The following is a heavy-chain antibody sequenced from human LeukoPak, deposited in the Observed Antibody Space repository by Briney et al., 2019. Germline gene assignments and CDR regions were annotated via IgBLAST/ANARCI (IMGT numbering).Heavy chain of an antibody. Sequence: PSETLSLTCTVSGYSISSGYYWGWIRQPPGKGLEWIGSIYHSGSTYYNPSLKSRVTISVDTSKNQFSLKLSSVTAADTAVYYCARGPITSTGYYNALDYWGQGTLVTVSS. D-gene: IGHD3-22*01. CDR3: ARGPITSTGYYNALDY. CDR2: IYHSGST. V-gene: IGHV4-38-2*02. J-gene: IGHJ4*02. CDR1: GYSISSGYY.